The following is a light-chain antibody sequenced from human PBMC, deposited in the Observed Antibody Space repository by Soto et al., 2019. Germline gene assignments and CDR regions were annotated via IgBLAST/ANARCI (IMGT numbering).Light chain of an antibody. CDR2: GAS. J-gene: IGKJ1*01. Sequence: EIVLTQSPGTLSLSPGERATLSCRASQSISSYYLAWYQQKPGQAPRLLIYGASTRATGIPARFSGSGSGTDFTLTISRLQPEDFAVYYCQQYNSSPQTFGQGTKVDIK. V-gene: IGKV3-20*01. CDR1: QSISSYY. CDR3: QQYNSSPQT.